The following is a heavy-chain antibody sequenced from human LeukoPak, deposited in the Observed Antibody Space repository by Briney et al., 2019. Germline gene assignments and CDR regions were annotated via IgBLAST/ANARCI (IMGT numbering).Heavy chain of an antibody. J-gene: IGHJ4*02. D-gene: IGHD3-22*01. CDR2: INPNSGGT. V-gene: IGHV1-2*02. Sequence: ASVKVSCKASGYTFTGYYMHWVRQAPGQGLEWMGWINPNSGGTNYAQKFQGRVTMTRDTSIGTAYMELSRLRSDDTAVYYCAREGEGVYYYDSSGYNHPDYWGQGTLVTVSS. CDR1: GYTFTGYY. CDR3: AREGEGVYYYDSSGYNHPDY.